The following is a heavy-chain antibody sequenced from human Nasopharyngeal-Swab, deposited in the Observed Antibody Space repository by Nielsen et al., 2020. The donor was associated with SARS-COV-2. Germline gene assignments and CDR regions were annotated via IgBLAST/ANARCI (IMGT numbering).Heavy chain of an antibody. CDR2: ISYDGINK. CDR1: GFTSSSYA. CDR3: ARGRGGSYFSYFEY. D-gene: IGHD1-26*01. Sequence: SLRLSCAASGFTSSSYAMHWVRQAPGRGLEWVAVISYDGINKYYADSVKGRFTISRDNSKNTLYLQMNSLRGEDTAVYYCARGRGGSYFSYFEYWGQGTLVTVS. V-gene: IGHV3-30-3*01. J-gene: IGHJ4*02.